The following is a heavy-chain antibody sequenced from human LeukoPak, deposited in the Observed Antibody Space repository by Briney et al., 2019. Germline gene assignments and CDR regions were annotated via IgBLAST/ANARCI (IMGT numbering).Heavy chain of an antibody. J-gene: IGHJ5*02. D-gene: IGHD2-21*02. CDR3: ARAYCGGDCYRGWFDP. Sequence: SETLSLTCAVYGGSFSDYYWSWIRQPPGKGLEWIGYIYYSGSTNYNPSLKSRVTISVDTSKNQFSLKLSSVTAADTAVYYCARAYCGGDCYRGWFDPWGQGTLVTVSS. CDR1: GGSFSDYY. V-gene: IGHV4-59*01. CDR2: IYYSGST.